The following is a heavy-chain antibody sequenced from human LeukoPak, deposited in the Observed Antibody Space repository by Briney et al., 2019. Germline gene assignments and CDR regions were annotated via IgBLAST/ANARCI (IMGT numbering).Heavy chain of an antibody. Sequence: PGGCLRLSCAASGFTVSSNYMSWIRQAPGQGLEWVSVIYRSGSTHYAHSVKDRFNISRNNSKNTLYLQMNSLRAEDTALYYCAREAETYGSTFDIWGQGTMVTVSS. CDR1: GFTVSSNY. CDR3: AREAETYGSTFDI. CDR2: IYRSGST. V-gene: IGHV3-66*01. J-gene: IGHJ3*02. D-gene: IGHD3-10*01.